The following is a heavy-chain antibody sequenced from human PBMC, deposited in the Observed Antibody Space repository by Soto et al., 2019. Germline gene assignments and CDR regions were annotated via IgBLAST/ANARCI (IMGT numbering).Heavy chain of an antibody. Sequence: SETLSLTCAVSGGSISSGGYSWSWIRQPPGKGLEWIGYIYHSGSTYYNPSLKSRVTISVDRSKNQFSLKLSSVTAADTAVYYCATEGYCTNGVRYDYWGQGTLVTVSS. D-gene: IGHD2-8*01. J-gene: IGHJ4*02. CDR2: IYHSGST. V-gene: IGHV4-30-2*01. CDR1: GGSISSGGYS. CDR3: ATEGYCTNGVRYDY.